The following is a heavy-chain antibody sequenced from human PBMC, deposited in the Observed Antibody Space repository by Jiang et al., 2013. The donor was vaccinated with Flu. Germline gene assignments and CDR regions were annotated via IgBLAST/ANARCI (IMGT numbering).Heavy chain of an antibody. CDR2: IYYSGST. CDR3: ARGYYDSSGYYPALSYYFDY. J-gene: IGHJ4*02. CDR1: GGSISSYY. D-gene: IGHD3-22*01. Sequence: LLKPSETLSLTCTVSGGSISSYYWSWIRQPPGKGLEWIGYIYYSGSTNYNPSLKSRVTISVDTSKNQFSLKLSSVTAADTAVYYCARGYYDSSGYYPALSYYFDYWGQGTLVTVSS. V-gene: IGHV4-59*01.